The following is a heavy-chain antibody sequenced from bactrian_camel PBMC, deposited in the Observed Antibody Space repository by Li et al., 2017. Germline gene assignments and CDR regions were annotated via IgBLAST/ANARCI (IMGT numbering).Heavy chain of an antibody. V-gene: IGHV3S53*01. CDR1: GYTDDGHC. D-gene: IGHD3*01. CDR3: AATDARGWSPLARPLAQSWYQY. J-gene: IGHJ4*01. CDR2: IGSDRAT. Sequence: QVQLVESGGGSVQAGTSLTLTCVASGYTDDGHCMGWFRQVPGKQREKVALIGSDRATHYSESVKGRFTISLDNARNTVFLQMNSLKSEDTAMYYCAATDARGWSPLARPLAQSWYQYWGRGTQVTVS.